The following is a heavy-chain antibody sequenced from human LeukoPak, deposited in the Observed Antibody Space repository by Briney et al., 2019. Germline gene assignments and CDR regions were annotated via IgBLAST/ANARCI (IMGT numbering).Heavy chain of an antibody. D-gene: IGHD3-10*01. CDR2: ISWNSGSI. CDR1: GFNFDDYA. V-gene: IGHV3-9*03. J-gene: IGHJ4*02. Sequence: GGSLRLSCAASGFNFDDYAMHWVRQAPGKGLEWVSGISWNSGSIGYADSVKGRFTISRDNAKNSLYLQMNSLRAEDMALYYCAKDIGGSGNYRVFDYWGQGTLVTVSS. CDR3: AKDIGGSGNYRVFDY.